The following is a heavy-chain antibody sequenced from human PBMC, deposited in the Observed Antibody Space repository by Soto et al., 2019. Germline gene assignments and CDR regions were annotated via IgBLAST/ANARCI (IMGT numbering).Heavy chain of an antibody. V-gene: IGHV5-51*01. CDR1: GYSFTSYW. Sequence: GESLKISCKGSGYSFTSYWIGWVRQMPGKGLEWMGIIYPGDSDTRYSPSFQGQVTISADKSISNAYLQWSSLKASDTAMYYCARRPKTDYYDSSGSFFDYWGQGTLVTVS. CDR3: ARRPKTDYYDSSGSFFDY. D-gene: IGHD3-22*01. J-gene: IGHJ4*02. CDR2: IYPGDSDT.